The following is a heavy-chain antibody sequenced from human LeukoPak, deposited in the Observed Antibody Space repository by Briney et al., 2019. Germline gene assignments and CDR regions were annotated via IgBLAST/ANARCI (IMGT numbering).Heavy chain of an antibody. J-gene: IGHJ5*02. Sequence: SETLSLTCTVSGGSISSSYYYWGWIRQPPGKGLEWIGSIYYGGSTYYNPSLKSRVTISVDTSMNQFSLKLSFVTTADTAVYYCARALAYCSGGSCRRGYNLFDHWGQGTLVTVPS. D-gene: IGHD2-15*01. CDR2: IYYGGST. V-gene: IGHV4-39*01. CDR1: GGSISSSYYY. CDR3: ARALAYCSGGSCRRGYNLFDH.